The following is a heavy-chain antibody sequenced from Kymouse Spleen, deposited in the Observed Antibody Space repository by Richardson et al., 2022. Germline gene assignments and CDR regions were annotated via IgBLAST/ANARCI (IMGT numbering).Heavy chain of an antibody. CDR3: AKGGSSSWYYYYGMDV. V-gene: IGHV3-9*01. Sequence: EVQLVESGGGLVQPGRSLRLSCAASGFTFDDYAMHWVRQAPGKGLEWVSGISWNSGSIGYADSVKGRFTISRDNAKNSLYLQMNSLRAEDTALYYCAKGGSSSWYYYYGMDVWGQGTTVTVSS. CDR2: ISWNSGSI. CDR1: GFTFDDYA. J-gene: IGHJ6*02. D-gene: IGHD6-6*01.